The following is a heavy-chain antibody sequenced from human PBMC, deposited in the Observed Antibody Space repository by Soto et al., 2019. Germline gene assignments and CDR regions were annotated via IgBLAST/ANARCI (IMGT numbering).Heavy chain of an antibody. J-gene: IGHJ6*02. V-gene: IGHV1-69*01. D-gene: IGHD2-2*01. Sequence: QVQLVQSGAEVKKPGSSVKVSCKASGCTFSSYAISWVRQAPGQGREWMGGIIPISETTNYAQKFQGRVTITADESKSTAYMELSSLRSEDTAVYYCARSQGSSTSLEIYYYYYYGMDVWGQGTTVTVSS. CDR1: GCTFSSYA. CDR3: ARSQGSSTSLEIYYYYYYGMDV. CDR2: IIPISETT.